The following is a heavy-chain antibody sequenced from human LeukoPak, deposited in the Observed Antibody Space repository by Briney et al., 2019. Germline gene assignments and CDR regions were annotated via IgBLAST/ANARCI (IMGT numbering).Heavy chain of an antibody. Sequence: SETLSLTCTVSGGSISSYYWSWIRQPPGKGLEWIGYIYYSGSTNYNPSLKSRVTISVDTSKNQFSLKLSSVTAADTAVYYCAREGYSSGWYGSLGYWGQGTLSPSPQ. V-gene: IGHV4-59*01. CDR1: GGSISSYY. CDR2: IYYSGST. J-gene: IGHJ4*02. CDR3: AREGYSSGWYGSLGY. D-gene: IGHD6-19*01.